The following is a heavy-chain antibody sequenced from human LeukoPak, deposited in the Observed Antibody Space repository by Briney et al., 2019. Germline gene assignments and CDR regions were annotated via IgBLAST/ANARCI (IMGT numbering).Heavy chain of an antibody. CDR2: ISGDGNAK. CDR3: ARDYVYAFDY. V-gene: IGHV3-48*01. J-gene: IGHJ4*02. CDR1: GFSFSSYS. Sequence: GGSLRLSCAASGFSFSSYSINWVRHAPGKGLEWVSYISGDGNAKHYTDSVKGRFTISRDNAKNALYLQMNSLRAEDTAVYFRARDYVYAFDYWGQGTLVTVSS. D-gene: IGHD2/OR15-2a*01.